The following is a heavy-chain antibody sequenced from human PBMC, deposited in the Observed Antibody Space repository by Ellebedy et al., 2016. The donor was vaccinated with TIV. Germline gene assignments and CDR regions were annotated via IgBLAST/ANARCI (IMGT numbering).Heavy chain of an antibody. Sequence: AASVKVSCKASGYLFTRDYVHWVRQAPGQGLEWMGIINPSGGSTRYAQKFQGRITMSRDTSTSTVYMELRSLRYDDTAVYYCARGGPVAQRGQYNWSDPWGQGSLVTVSS. J-gene: IGHJ5*02. D-gene: IGHD6-19*01. CDR2: INPSGGST. V-gene: IGHV1-46*01. CDR3: ARGGPVAQRGQYNWSDP. CDR1: GYLFTRDY.